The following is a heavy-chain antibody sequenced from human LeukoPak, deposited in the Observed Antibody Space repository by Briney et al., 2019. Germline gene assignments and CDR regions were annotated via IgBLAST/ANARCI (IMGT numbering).Heavy chain of an antibody. D-gene: IGHD5-12*01. CDR3: VCFSFDYCYYYLDF. V-gene: IGHV4-30-4*08. Sequence: SETLSLTCTVSGGSISSGDYYWSWIRQPPGKGLEWIRYIYYSGSTYYNPSLKSRVTISVDTSKNQFSLKVNSVAAADAAVWCFVCFSFDYCYYYLDFWGRGTTVTVSS. CDR1: GGSISSGDYY. CDR2: IYYSGST. J-gene: IGHJ6*03.